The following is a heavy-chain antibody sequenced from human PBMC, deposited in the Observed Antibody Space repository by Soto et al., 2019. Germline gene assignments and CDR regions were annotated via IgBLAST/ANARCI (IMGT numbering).Heavy chain of an antibody. V-gene: IGHV3-23*01. CDR3: AKDQYYDSNGYYFDN. CDR2: ISGSGGST. D-gene: IGHD3-22*01. J-gene: IGHJ4*02. Sequence: GGSLRLSCAASGFTFSSYAVSWVRQAPGKGLEWVSTISGSGGSTYYADSVKGRFTISRDNSKNTLYLQMNSLRAEDTAVYYCAKDQYYDSNGYYFDNWGQGILVTVSS. CDR1: GFTFSSYA.